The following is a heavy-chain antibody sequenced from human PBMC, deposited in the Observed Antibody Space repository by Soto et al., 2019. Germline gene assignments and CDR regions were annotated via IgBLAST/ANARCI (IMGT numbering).Heavy chain of an antibody. J-gene: IGHJ4*02. Sequence: ASVKVSCKASGYTFTGYGLSWVRQAPGQGLEWMGWITAHNSHTIYAQRLQGRVSMTTDTSTTTAYMELRSLRSDDTAVYYCARVYLGSGNYYGGYDYWGQGTLVTVSP. D-gene: IGHD3-10*01. V-gene: IGHV1-18*04. CDR2: ITAHNSHT. CDR1: GYTFTGYG. CDR3: ARVYLGSGNYYGGYDY.